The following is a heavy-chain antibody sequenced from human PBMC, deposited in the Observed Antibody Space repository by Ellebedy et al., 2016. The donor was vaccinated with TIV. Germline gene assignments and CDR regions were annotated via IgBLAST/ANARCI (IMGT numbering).Heavy chain of an antibody. Sequence: GESLKISCAASGFPFSTYAISWVRQAPGKGLEWVSAINSRGTGTYYVDSVKGRFTISRDNSKNTLYLRMNSLRAEDTAVYYCARTPYDSSGYYSRTFDIWGQGTMVTVSP. V-gene: IGHV3-23*05. CDR2: INSRGTGT. D-gene: IGHD3-22*01. CDR1: GFPFSTYA. CDR3: ARTPYDSSGYYSRTFDI. J-gene: IGHJ3*02.